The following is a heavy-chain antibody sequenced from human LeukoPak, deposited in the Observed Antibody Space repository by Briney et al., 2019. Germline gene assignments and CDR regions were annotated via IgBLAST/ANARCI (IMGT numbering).Heavy chain of an antibody. V-gene: IGHV3-23*01. J-gene: IGHJ4*02. CDR3: AKDQILYFDGSDSFY. Sequence: PGGSLRLSCAASGFTFSNYAMSRVRQAPGKGLEWVAAISGSGDSTYYADSVKGRFTISRDNAENTLYLHMNRLRAEDTALYHCAKDQILYFDGSDSFYWGQGTPVTVSS. CDR1: GFTFSNYA. D-gene: IGHD3-22*01. CDR2: ISGSGDST.